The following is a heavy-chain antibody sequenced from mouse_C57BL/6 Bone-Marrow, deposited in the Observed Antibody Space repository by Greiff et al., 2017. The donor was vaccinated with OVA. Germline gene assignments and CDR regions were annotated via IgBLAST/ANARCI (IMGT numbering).Heavy chain of an antibody. CDR2: ISSGGSYT. Sequence: DVKLVESGGGLVQPGGSLKLSCAASGFTFSSYGMSWVRQTPDKRLEWVATISSGGSYTYYPDSVKGRFTISRDNAKNTLYLQMSSLKSEDTAMYYCARYYYGSTPFDYWGQGTTLTVSS. V-gene: IGHV5-6*03. J-gene: IGHJ2*01. D-gene: IGHD1-1*01. CDR3: ARYYYGSTPFDY. CDR1: GFTFSSYG.